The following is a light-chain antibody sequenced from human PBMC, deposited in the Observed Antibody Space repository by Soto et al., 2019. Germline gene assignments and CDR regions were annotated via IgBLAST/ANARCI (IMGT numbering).Light chain of an antibody. V-gene: IGKV3-11*01. CDR2: DAS. J-gene: IGKJ4*01. Sequence: EIVMTQSPGTLSLSPGERATLSCRASQSVSRYLGWYQQKPGQAPGLLIYDASNRATGIPARFSGSGSGTDFTLTISSLEPEDFAVYYCQQRSKWPLTFGGGTKVETK. CDR1: QSVSRY. CDR3: QQRSKWPLT.